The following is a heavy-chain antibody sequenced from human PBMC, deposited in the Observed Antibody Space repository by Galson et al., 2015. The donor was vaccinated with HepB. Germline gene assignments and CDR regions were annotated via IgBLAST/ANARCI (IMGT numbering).Heavy chain of an antibody. CDR2: ISSSSSYI. Sequence: SLRLSCAASGFTFSSYSMNWVRQAPGKGLEWVSSISSSSSYIYYADSAKGRFTISRDNAKNSLYLRMNSLRAEDTAVYYCARDSAAGSSWPSDYWGQGTLVTVSS. CDR3: ARDSAAGSSWPSDY. D-gene: IGHD6-13*01. CDR1: GFTFSSYS. V-gene: IGHV3-21*01. J-gene: IGHJ4*02.